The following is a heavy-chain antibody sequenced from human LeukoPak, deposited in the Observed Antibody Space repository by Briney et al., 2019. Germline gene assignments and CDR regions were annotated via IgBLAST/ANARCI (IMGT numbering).Heavy chain of an antibody. CDR3: ARDEDY. Sequence: GASVKVSCKASGYTFTNYAMHWVRQAPGQRLEWMGWIHAGNGNTRFSQKFQGGVTIARDTSASTAYMELSSLTSEDTAVYYCARDEDYWGQGTPVTVSS. V-gene: IGHV1-3*01. CDR1: GYTFTNYA. J-gene: IGHJ4*02. CDR2: IHAGNGNT.